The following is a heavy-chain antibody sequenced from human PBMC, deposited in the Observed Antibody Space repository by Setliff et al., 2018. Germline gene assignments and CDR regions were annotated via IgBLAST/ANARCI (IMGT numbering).Heavy chain of an antibody. J-gene: IGHJ4*02. CDR2: IYHSGST. V-gene: IGHV4-38-2*01. Sequence: SETLSLTCAVSGYSISSGYYWGWIRQSPGKGLEWIGSIYHSGSTYYNPSLKSRVTISVDTSKNQFSLKLSSVTAADTAVYYCASTIAAAGTAADYWGQGTPVTVSS. D-gene: IGHD6-13*01. CDR3: ASTIAAAGTAADY. CDR1: GYSISSGYY.